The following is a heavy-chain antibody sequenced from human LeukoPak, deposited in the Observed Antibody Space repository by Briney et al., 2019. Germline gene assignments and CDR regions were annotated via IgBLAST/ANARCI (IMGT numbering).Heavy chain of an antibody. CDR3: ARDLQVVRGVMIGAFDI. V-gene: IGHV3-48*04. CDR1: GFTFSSYT. J-gene: IGHJ3*02. CDR2: ISSGSSTI. D-gene: IGHD3-10*01. Sequence: PGGSLRLSCAASGFTFSSYTMNWVRQAPEKGPEWVSYISSGSSTIYYADSVKGRFTISRDNAKNSLYLQMNSLRAEDTAVYYCARDLQVVRGVMIGAFDIWGQGTMVTVSS.